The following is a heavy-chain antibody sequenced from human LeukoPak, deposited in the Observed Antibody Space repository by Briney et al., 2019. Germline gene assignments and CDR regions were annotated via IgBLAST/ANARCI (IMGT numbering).Heavy chain of an antibody. Sequence: SETLSLTCTVSGGSISMSSYYWGWIRQPPGKGLEWIGSIYYSGSTYYNPPLKSRVTISVDTSKNQFSLKVSSVTAADTAVYYCARAGVVITPLARPGYFDYWGQGTLVTVSS. V-gene: IGHV4-39*07. CDR1: GGSISMSSYY. CDR3: ARAGVVITPLARPGYFDY. CDR2: IYYSGST. D-gene: IGHD3-22*01. J-gene: IGHJ4*02.